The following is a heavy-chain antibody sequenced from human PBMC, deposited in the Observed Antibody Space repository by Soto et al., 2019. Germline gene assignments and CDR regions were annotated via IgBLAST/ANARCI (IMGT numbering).Heavy chain of an antibody. CDR3: TSDYTLRSYRFDY. D-gene: IGHD3-10*01. J-gene: IGHJ4*02. CDR2: IYYSGST. Sequence: PSETLSLTCTVSGGSISSSSYYWGWIRQPPGKGLEWIGSIYYSGSTYYNPSLKSRVTISVDTSKNQFSLKMNSVTAADTAVYYCTSDYTLRSYRFDYWGRGILVTVSS. V-gene: IGHV4-39*07. CDR1: GGSISSSSYY.